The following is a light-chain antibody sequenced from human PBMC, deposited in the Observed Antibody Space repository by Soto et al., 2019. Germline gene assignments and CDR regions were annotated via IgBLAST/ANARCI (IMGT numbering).Light chain of an antibody. V-gene: IGKV1-27*01. CDR2: AAS. Sequence: DIQMTQSPSSLSASVGDRVTITCRASQGISTYLAWYQQKPGKVPKLLIYAASTLQSGVPSRFSGSGSGTDFTLTISSLQPEDVATYYCQQYNDAPWTFGPGTKVEIK. CDR3: QQYNDAPWT. CDR1: QGISTY. J-gene: IGKJ1*01.